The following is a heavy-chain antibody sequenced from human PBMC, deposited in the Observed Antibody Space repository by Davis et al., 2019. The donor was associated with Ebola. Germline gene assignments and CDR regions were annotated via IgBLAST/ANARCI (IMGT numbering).Heavy chain of an antibody. V-gene: IGHV4-31*03. CDR1: GGSISSGGYY. CDR2: IYYSGST. Sequence: PSETLSLTCTVSGGSISSGGYYWSWIRQHPGKGLEWIGYIYYSGSTYYNPSLKSRVTISVDTSKNQFSLKLSSVTAADTAVYYCAREAAHYDAGFYFDYWGQGTLVTVSS. D-gene: IGHD3-10*01. J-gene: IGHJ4*02. CDR3: AREAAHYDAGFYFDY.